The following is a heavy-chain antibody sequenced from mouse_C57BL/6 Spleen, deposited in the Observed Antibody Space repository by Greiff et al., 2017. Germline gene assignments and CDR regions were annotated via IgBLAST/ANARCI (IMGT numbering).Heavy chain of an antibody. V-gene: IGHV14-1*01. J-gene: IGHJ4*01. CDR3: TTARDAGGYYAMDY. Sequence: EVQLQQSGAELVRPGASVKLSCTASGFNIKDYYMHWVKQRPEQGLAWIGRIDPADGDTEYAPKFQGKATMTADTSSNTAYLQLSSLTSEDTAVYYCTTARDAGGYYAMDYWGQGTSVTVSS. CDR1: GFNIKDYY. CDR2: IDPADGDT.